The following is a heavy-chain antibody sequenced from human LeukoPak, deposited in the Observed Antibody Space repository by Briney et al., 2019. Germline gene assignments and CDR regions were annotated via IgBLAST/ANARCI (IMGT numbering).Heavy chain of an antibody. CDR2: ISSSSSYI. Sequence: PGGSPRLSCAASGFTFSSYSMNWVRQAPGKGLKWVSSISSSSSYIYYADSVKGRFTISRDNAKNSLYLQMNSLRAEDTAVYYCAREGSSGYYDYWGQGTLVTVSS. CDR3: AREGSSGYYDY. J-gene: IGHJ4*02. CDR1: GFTFSSYS. V-gene: IGHV3-21*01. D-gene: IGHD3-22*01.